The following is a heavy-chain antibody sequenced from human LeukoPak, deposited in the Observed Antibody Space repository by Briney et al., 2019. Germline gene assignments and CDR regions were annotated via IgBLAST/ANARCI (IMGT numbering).Heavy chain of an antibody. D-gene: IGHD3-10*01. CDR2: IIPIFGTA. J-gene: IGHJ4*02. V-gene: IGHV1-69*13. Sequence: GASVKVSCKASGYTFTSYYMDWVRQAPGQGLEWMGGIIPIFGTANYAQKFQGRVTITADESTSTAYMELSSLRSEDTAVYYCARDSISYYGSGSYYGDYWGQGTLVTVSS. CDR3: ARDSISYYGSGSYYGDY. CDR1: GYTFTSYY.